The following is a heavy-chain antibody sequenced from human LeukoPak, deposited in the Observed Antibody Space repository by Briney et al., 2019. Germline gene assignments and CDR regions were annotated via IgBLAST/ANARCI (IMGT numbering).Heavy chain of an antibody. J-gene: IGHJ4*02. D-gene: IGHD3-16*01. CDR3: AKTMTGYFWGSPNY. Sequence: PGRSLRLSCAASGFTFSCYGMHCVRQGPGKGLKWEAVISYDGSNKYYADSVKGRFTSSRDNSKNTLYLQINSLRAEHTAVYYCAKTMTGYFWGSPNYWGEGTLVTVSS. V-gene: IGHV3-30*18. CDR1: GFTFSCYG. CDR2: ISYDGSNK.